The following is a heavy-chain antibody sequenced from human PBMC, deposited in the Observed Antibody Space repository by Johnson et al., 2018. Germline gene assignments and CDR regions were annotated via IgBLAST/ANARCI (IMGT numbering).Heavy chain of an antibody. V-gene: IGHV3-30*04. J-gene: IGHJ6*04. CDR2: ISYDGSQK. Sequence: QVQLVQSGGGVVQPGRSLRLSCAASGFPFSSYAMHWVRQAPGKGLEWVALISYDGSQKFYADSVKGRLTISRDNSKNTRYEQMNSRRTEDTAMYYCALTIAARTSLDYVGMDVWGKGTTVTVSS. CDR3: ALTIAARTSLDYVGMDV. CDR1: GFPFSSYA. D-gene: IGHD6-6*01.